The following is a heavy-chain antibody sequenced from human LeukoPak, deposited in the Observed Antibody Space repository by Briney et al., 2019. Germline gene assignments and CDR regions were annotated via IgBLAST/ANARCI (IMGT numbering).Heavy chain of an antibody. CDR3: ARHDYSSGWYVSKGIDY. J-gene: IGHJ4*02. CDR2: INHSGST. Sequence: PSETQSLLCTVYGGFFSGYYWRWIRQPPGKGLEWIGEINHSGSTNYNPSLKSRVTISVDTSMYQFFLKLSSVTAAVSAVYYWARHDYSSGWYVSKGIDYWGQGTLVTVSS. V-gene: IGHV4-34*01. CDR1: GGFFSGYY. D-gene: IGHD6-19*01.